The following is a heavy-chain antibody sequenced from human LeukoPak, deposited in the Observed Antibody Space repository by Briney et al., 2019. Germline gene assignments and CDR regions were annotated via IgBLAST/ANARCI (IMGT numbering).Heavy chain of an antibody. CDR3: SKEGRGILAAHLSDD. CDR2: LSASGRST. D-gene: IGHD2-2*01. J-gene: IGHJ4*02. Sequence: PGGSLRLSCTASGSTFDNYAMSWVRQAPGKGLEWVSALSASGRSTYYADSVEGRFTISRDNSKNPLYLEMNSLRAEDTAVYYCSKEGRGILAAHLSDDWGQGTLVTASS. CDR1: GSTFDNYA. V-gene: IGHV3-23*01.